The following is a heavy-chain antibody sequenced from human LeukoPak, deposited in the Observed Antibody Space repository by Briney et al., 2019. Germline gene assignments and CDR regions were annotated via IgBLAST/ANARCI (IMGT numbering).Heavy chain of an antibody. Sequence: SETLSLTCTVSGGSISSSSYYWGWIRQPPGKGLEWIGSIYYSGSTYYNPSLKSRVTISVDTSRNQFSLKLSSVTAADTAVYYCALLYYDFWSGYYRLENVWGKGTTVTVCS. J-gene: IGHJ6*04. D-gene: IGHD3-3*01. CDR2: IYYSGST. CDR3: ALLYYDFWSGYYRLENV. CDR1: GGSISSSSYY. V-gene: IGHV4-39*01.